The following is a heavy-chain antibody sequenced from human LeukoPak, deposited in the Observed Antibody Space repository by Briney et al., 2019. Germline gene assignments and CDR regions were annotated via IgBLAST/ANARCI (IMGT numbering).Heavy chain of an antibody. CDR1: GFTFSSYA. CDR2: ISYSGGST. J-gene: IGHJ4*02. Sequence: PGGSLRLSCAASGFTFSSYAMSWARQAPGKGLEWVSDISYSGGSTYYADSVKGRFTISRDNSKNTLYLQMNSLRAEDTAVYFCAKGPSRYCSGGSCYSDYWGPGTLVTVSS. D-gene: IGHD2-15*01. V-gene: IGHV3-23*01. CDR3: AKGPSRYCSGGSCYSDY.